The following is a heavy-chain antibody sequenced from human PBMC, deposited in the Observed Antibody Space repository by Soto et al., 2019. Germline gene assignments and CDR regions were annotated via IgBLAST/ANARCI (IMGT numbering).Heavy chain of an antibody. CDR2: VNPSGGHT. V-gene: IGHV1-46*01. CDR1: GDTFTDYY. Sequence: QVQLMQSGAEVKKPGASVKVACKASGDTFTDYYIHWVRQAPGQVLEGMGTVNPSGGHTTYAQHFLGRVTMTRDTYTNTLYMELTRLTSDDTAIYYCARGGHVVVVTAALDYWGQGTLVTVSS. D-gene: IGHD2-21*02. J-gene: IGHJ4*02. CDR3: ARGGHVVVVTAALDY.